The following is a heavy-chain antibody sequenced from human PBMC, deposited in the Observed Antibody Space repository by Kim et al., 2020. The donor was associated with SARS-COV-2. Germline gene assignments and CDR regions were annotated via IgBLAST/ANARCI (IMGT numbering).Heavy chain of an antibody. J-gene: IGHJ4*02. CDR3: ARVDRDGSGSYYSQFAY. V-gene: IGHV1-46*01. Sequence: FQGRVTITRDTSTSTVYMELSSLKSADTAVYYCARVDRDGSGSYYSQFAYWGQGTLVTVSS. D-gene: IGHD3-10*01.